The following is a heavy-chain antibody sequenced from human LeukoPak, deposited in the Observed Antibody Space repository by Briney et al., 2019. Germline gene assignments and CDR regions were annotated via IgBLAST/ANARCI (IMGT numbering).Heavy chain of an antibody. CDR1: GGSISSYY. D-gene: IGHD5-24*01. CDR2: IYTSGST. Sequence: SETLTLTCTVSGGSISSYYWSWIRQPAGKGLEWIGRIYTSGSTTYNPSLKSRVTMSVDTSKNQFSLKLSSVTAADTAVYYCARDRPYNPYYYYGMDVWGQGTTVTVSS. CDR3: ARDRPYNPYYYYGMDV. J-gene: IGHJ6*02. V-gene: IGHV4-4*07.